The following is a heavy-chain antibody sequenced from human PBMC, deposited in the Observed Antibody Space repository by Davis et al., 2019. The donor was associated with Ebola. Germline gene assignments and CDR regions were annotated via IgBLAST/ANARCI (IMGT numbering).Heavy chain of an antibody. CDR3: ARDFTTPFDY. J-gene: IGHJ4*02. CDR2: ISSSGSTI. CDR1: GFTFDNYA. Sequence: GESLKISCAASGFTFDNYAMTWVRQAPGKGLEWVSYISSSGSTIYYADSVKGRFTISRDNAKNSLYLQMNSLRAEDTAVYYCARDFTTPFDYWGQGTLVTVSS. V-gene: IGHV3-48*03. D-gene: IGHD1-14*01.